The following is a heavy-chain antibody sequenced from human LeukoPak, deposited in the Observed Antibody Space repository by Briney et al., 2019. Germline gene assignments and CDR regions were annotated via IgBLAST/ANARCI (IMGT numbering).Heavy chain of an antibody. CDR2: IKHDGSEK. Sequence: PGGSLRLSCAASGFTFSSYWMTWVRQAPGKGLEWVANIKHDGSEKYYVDSVKGRFTISRDNAKNSLYLQMNSLRAEDTAVYYCACLRGPSDYWGQGTLVTVSS. D-gene: IGHD3-10*01. CDR3: ACLRGPSDY. CDR1: GFTFSSYW. V-gene: IGHV3-7*01. J-gene: IGHJ4*02.